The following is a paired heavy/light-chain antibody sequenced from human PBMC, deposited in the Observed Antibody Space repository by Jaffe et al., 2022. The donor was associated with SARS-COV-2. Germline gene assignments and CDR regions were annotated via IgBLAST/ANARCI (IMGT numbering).Heavy chain of an antibody. Sequence: QVQLVESGGGLVKPGGSLRLSCAASGFTFSDYYMSWIRQAPGKGLEWVSYISSSGSTIYYADSVKGRFTISRDNAKNSLYLQMNSLRAEDTAVYYCAREYFCGGDCYFRGFDYWGQGTLVTVSS. J-gene: IGHJ4*02. D-gene: IGHD2-21*02. CDR3: AREYFCGGDCYFRGFDY. CDR1: GFTFSDYY. V-gene: IGHV3-11*01. CDR2: ISSSGSTI.
Light chain of an antibody. V-gene: IGLV1-51*01. Sequence: QSVLTQPPSVSAAPGQKVTISCSGSSSNIGNNYVSWYQQLPGTAPKLLIYDNNKRPSGIPDRFSGSKSGTSATLGITGLQTGDEADYYCGTWDSSLSAGRVFGGGTKLTVL. CDR3: GTWDSSLSAGRV. J-gene: IGLJ2*01. CDR1: SSNIGNNY. CDR2: DNN.